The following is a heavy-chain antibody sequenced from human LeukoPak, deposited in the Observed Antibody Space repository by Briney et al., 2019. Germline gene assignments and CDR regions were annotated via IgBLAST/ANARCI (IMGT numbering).Heavy chain of an antibody. D-gene: IGHD5-18*01. CDR3: VRRSNYGYGLDY. Sequence: ASVKVSCKASGGTFSSYAISWVRQAPGQGLEWMGRIIPIFGTANYAQKFQGRVTITTDESTSTAYMELSSLRSEDTAVYYCVRRSNYGYGLDYWGQGTLVTVSS. J-gene: IGHJ4*02. V-gene: IGHV1-69*05. CDR2: IIPIFGTA. CDR1: GGTFSSYA.